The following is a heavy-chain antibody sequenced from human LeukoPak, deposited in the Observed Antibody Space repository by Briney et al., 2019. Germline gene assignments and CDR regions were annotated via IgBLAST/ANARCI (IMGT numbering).Heavy chain of an antibody. V-gene: IGHV1-2*02. D-gene: IGHD3-22*01. Sequence: ASVKVSCKASGYTFTGYYLHWVRQAPGQGLQWMGWINPNSGGTNYAQQSQGRVTMTRDTSISTAYMELSRLTSDDTAVYYCARVEYDFYSNSPQPSSDFWGQGTLVTVSS. CDR3: ARVEYDFYSNSPQPSSDF. CDR2: INPNSGGT. CDR1: GYTFTGYY. J-gene: IGHJ4*02.